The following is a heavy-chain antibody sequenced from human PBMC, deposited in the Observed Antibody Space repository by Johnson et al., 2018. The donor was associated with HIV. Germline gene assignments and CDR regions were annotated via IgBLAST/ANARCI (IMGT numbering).Heavy chain of an antibody. V-gene: IGHV3-13*01. Sequence: VQLVESGGGLVQPGGSLRLSCAASGFTFSSYDMHWVRQATGKGLEWVSSIGTAGDTYYPGSVKGRFTIPRENAKNSLYRQMNSLRAGDTAVYYCARAGRFGELLYWYAFDIWGQGTMVTVSS. CDR1: GFTFSSYD. CDR2: IGTAGDT. J-gene: IGHJ3*02. CDR3: ARAGRFGELLYWYAFDI. D-gene: IGHD3-10*01.